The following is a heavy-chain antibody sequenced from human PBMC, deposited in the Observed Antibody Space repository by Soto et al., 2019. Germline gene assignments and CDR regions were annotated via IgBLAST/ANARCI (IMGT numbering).Heavy chain of an antibody. J-gene: IGHJ6*03. D-gene: IGHD2-15*01. CDR3: AKAPKPYCSGGSCYYYYYMDV. CDR1: GFTFSSYA. CDR2: ISCSGGST. V-gene: IGHV3-23*01. Sequence: GGSLRLSCAASGFTFSSYAMSWVRQAPGKGLEWVSAISCSGGSTYYADSVKGRFTISRDNSKNTLYLQMNSLRAEDTAVYYCAKAPKPYCSGGSCYYYYYMDVWGKGTTVTVSS.